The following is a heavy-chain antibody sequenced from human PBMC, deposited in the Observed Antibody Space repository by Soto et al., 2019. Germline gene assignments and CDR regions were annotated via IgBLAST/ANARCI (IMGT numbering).Heavy chain of an antibody. D-gene: IGHD6-6*01. J-gene: IGHJ4*02. CDR3: AREPYVSSSSCFDY. Sequence: GASVKVSCKASGYTFTGYYMHWVRRAPGQGLEWMGWINPNSGGTNYAQKFQGWVTTTRDTSISTAYMELSRLRSDDTAVYYCAREPYVSSSSCFDYWGQGTLVTVSS. CDR1: GYTFTGYY. V-gene: IGHV1-2*04. CDR2: INPNSGGT.